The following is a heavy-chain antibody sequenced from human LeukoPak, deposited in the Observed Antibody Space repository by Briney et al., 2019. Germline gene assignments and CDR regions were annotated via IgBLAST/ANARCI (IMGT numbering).Heavy chain of an antibody. V-gene: IGHV3-7*01. CDR3: ARDGVSFDY. CDR2: IKGDGSEQ. J-gene: IGHJ4*02. D-gene: IGHD3-16*01. Sequence: PGGSLRLSCAASGFIFSDYWMTWVRQAPGRRLEWVANIKGDGSEQFYVDSVKGRFTISRDNAKNSLYLQMNSLRAEDTAIYYCARDGVSFDYWGQGTLVTVSS. CDR1: GFIFSDYW.